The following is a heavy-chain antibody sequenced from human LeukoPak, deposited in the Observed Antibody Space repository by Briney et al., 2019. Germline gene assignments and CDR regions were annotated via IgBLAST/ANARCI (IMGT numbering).Heavy chain of an antibody. Sequence: ASVKVSCKVSGYTFAGYYMHWVRQAPGQGLEWMGWINPNSGGTNYAQKFQGRVTMTRDTSISTAYMELSRLRSDDTAVYYCARDLGNGGNYDYWGQGTLVPVSS. CDR1: GYTFAGYY. D-gene: IGHD4-23*01. CDR3: ARDLGNGGNYDY. J-gene: IGHJ4*02. V-gene: IGHV1-2*02. CDR2: INPNSGGT.